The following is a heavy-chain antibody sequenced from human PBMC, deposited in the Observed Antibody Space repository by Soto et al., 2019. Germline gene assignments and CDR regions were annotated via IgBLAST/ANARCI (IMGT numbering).Heavy chain of an antibody. J-gene: IGHJ4*02. Sequence: GGSKRLSCAASGFTFKSYAMSWVRQAPGKGLEWVSAISGSGGSTYYADSVKGRFTISRDNSRNTVYLQMNSLRADDTAVYYCAKDRLAGGFDYWGQGTLVTVSS. V-gene: IGHV3-23*01. CDR3: AKDRLAGGFDY. CDR2: ISGSGGST. CDR1: GFTFKSYA. D-gene: IGHD3-16*01.